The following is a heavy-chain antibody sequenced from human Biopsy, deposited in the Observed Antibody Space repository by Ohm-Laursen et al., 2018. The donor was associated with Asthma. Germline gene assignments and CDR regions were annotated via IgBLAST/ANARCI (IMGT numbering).Heavy chain of an antibody. J-gene: IGHJ5*02. CDR1: GYTFIGCH. Sequence: ASEKVSRKASGYTFIGCHIHWMRQAPGQGLGWMGLINPNSGGANYAQKFQGRVTMTRDTSISTAYMEVSRLRSDDTAVYYRARGQKSAGDRWFDPWGQGTLVTVSS. V-gene: IGHV1-2*06. D-gene: IGHD6-13*01. CDR2: INPNSGGA. CDR3: ARGQKSAGDRWFDP.